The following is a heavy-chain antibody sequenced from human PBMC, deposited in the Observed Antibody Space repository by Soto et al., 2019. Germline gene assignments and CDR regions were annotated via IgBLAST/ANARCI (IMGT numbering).Heavy chain of an antibody. V-gene: IGHV1-69*13. CDR1: GGTVSNSA. CDR2: IIPIFGPA. J-gene: IGHJ4*02. CDR3: GRGSSWTKVEY. D-gene: IGHD2-15*01. Sequence: SVKVSCKASGGTVSNSAISWLRQAPGQGLEWMGGIIPIFGPAIYARKFRGRVTITADESSSTAYMELSTVRSEDTAVYYCGRGSSWTKVEYWGPGTLVTV.